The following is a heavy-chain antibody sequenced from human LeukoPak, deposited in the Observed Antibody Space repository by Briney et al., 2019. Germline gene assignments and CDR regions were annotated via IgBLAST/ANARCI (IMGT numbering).Heavy chain of an antibody. CDR3: ARATWLGLNYYYYGMDV. V-gene: IGHV3-30*07. Sequence: PGGSLRLSCAASGFTFSNYAMHWVRQAPGKGLEWVSLISSGGTYEYYADSVKGRFTISRDNSKNTLYLQMNSLRAEDTAVYYCARATWLGLNYYYYGMDVWGQGTTVTVSS. D-gene: IGHD6-19*01. J-gene: IGHJ6*02. CDR2: ISSGGTYE. CDR1: GFTFSNYA.